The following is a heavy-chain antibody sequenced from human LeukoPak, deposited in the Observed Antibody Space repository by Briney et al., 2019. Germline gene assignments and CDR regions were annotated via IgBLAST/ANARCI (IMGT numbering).Heavy chain of an antibody. CDR1: GFTFTGYY. CDR2: INPNDGSI. Sequence: ASVKVSCKTSGFTFTGYYIHWVRQAPGQGLEWTGIINPNDGSITYAQRFQGRVAMTRDTSTSTVYMDLSSLRSEDTAVYYCARLLNYYDSTGYYLYYFDSWGQGTLVTVSS. CDR3: ARLLNYYDSTGYYLYYFDS. J-gene: IGHJ4*02. D-gene: IGHD3-22*01. V-gene: IGHV1-46*01.